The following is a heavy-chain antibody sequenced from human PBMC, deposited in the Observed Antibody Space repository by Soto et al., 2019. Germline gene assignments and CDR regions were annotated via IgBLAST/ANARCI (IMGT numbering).Heavy chain of an antibody. J-gene: IGHJ1*01. V-gene: IGHV6-1*01. D-gene: IGHD6-19*01. Sequence: SQTFSLTCALSRGSVSTDIPTCDWIRHSPSRGLEWLGRTYYRSKWYNDYAISVKSRISIKPDTSKNQFSLQLNFVTPEDTAVYYCARDQARGWYGYLQQWGQGTMFTVSS. CDR3: ARDQARGWYGYLQQ. CDR1: RGSVSTDIPT. CDR2: TYYRSKWYN.